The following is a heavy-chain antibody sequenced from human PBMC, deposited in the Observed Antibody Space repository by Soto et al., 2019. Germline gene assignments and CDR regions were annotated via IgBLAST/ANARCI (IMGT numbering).Heavy chain of an antibody. CDR2: IYPSGST. CDR3: ARGEGYSYGPFDF. V-gene: IGHV4-4*07. D-gene: IGHD5-18*01. Sequence: VQLQGSGPGLVKPSETLSLTCTVAAGSISSYYWSWIRHPAGKGLEWIGRIYPSGSTNYNPSLKSRVTRSVYRSKDQVSVQLSSVSAADPAVYYCARGEGYSYGPFDFWGQGSLVRVS. J-gene: IGHJ4*02. CDR1: AGSISSYY.